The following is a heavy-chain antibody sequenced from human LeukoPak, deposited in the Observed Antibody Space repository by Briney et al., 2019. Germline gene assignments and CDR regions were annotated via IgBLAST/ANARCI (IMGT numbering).Heavy chain of an antibody. CDR2: IYSGGST. J-gene: IGHJ5*02. Sequence: PGGSLRLSCAASGFTVSSNYMSWVRQAPGKGLEWVSVIYSGGSTYYADSVKGRFTISRDNSKNTLYLQMNSLRAEDTAVYYCARLLLGSWDWFDPWGQGTLVTVSS. V-gene: IGHV3-66*04. CDR1: GFTVSSNY. D-gene: IGHD3-10*01. CDR3: ARLLLGSWDWFDP.